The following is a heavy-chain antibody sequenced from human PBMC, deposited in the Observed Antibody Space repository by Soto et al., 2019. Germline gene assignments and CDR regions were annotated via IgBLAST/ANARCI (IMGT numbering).Heavy chain of an antibody. V-gene: IGHV5-51*01. CDR1: GYRFSIFW. J-gene: IGHJ4*02. CDR3: ARRHYDRLTGQRYHLDF. CDR2: MYPCQSRA. Sequence: GESLKISCKGSGYRFSIFWIGSVRQMPGKGLESVASMYPCQSRAMYSPSFQGQVTISVDKSISTVYLQWNRLKASDTAIYYSARRHYDRLTGQRYHLDFWGPGTLVTVAS. D-gene: IGHD3-16*01.